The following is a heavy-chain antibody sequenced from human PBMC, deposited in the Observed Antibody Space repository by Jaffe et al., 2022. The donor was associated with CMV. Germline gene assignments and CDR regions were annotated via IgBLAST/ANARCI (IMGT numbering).Heavy chain of an antibody. CDR3: TRKRLISDAFDI. J-gene: IGHJ3*02. CDR2: IRSKAYGGTT. V-gene: IGHV3-49*04. D-gene: IGHD3-10*01. CDR1: GFTFGDYA. Sequence: EVQLVESGGGLVQPGRSLRLSCTASGFTFGDYAMSWVRQAPGKGLEWVGFIRSKAYGGTTEYAASVKGRFTISRDDSKSIAYLQMNSLKTEDTAVYYCTRKRLISDAFDIWGQGTMVTVSS.